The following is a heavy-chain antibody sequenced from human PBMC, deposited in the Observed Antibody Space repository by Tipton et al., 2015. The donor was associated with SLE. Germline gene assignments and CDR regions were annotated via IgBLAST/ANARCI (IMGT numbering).Heavy chain of an antibody. CDR2: IYHSGST. J-gene: IGHJ6*03. CDR1: GYSISSGYY. D-gene: IGHD3-16*01. V-gene: IGHV4-38-2*01. CDR3: ARSPTSDYYYYYMDV. Sequence: PGLVKPSETLSLTCAASGYSISSGYYWGWIRQPPGKGLEWIGSIYHSGSTYYNPSLKSRVTISVDTSKNQFSLKLSSVTAADTAVYYCARSPTSDYYYYYMDVWGKGTTVTVSS.